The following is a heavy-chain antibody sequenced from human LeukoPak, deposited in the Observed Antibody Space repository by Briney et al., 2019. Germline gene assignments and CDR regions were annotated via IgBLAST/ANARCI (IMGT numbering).Heavy chain of an antibody. CDR3: ARQFKKTYYYDSSGYRPFDY. CDR2: IFRGGST. CDR1: GGPISSYS. V-gene: IGHV4-4*07. D-gene: IGHD3-22*01. Sequence: SETLSLTCTVSGGPISSYSWSWIRQPAGKGLEWIGRIFRGGSTNNNPSLKSRVTISVDTSKNQFSLRLYSVTAADTAVYYCARQFKKTYYYDSSGYRPFDYWGQGTLVTVSS. J-gene: IGHJ4*02.